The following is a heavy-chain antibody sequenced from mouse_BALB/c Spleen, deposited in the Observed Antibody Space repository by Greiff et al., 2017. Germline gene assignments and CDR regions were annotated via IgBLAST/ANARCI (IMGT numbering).Heavy chain of an antibody. CDR2: IYPGDGST. V-gene: IGHV1S33*01. J-gene: IGHJ4*01. Sequence: SGPELVKPGALVKISCKASGYTFTSYDINWVKQRPGQGLEWIGWIYPGDGSTKYNEKFKGKATLTADKSSSTAYMQLSSLTSENSAVYCCARQGGGAMDYWGQGTSVTVSS. CDR3: ARQGGGAMDY. CDR1: GYTFTSYD. D-gene: IGHD3-2*01.